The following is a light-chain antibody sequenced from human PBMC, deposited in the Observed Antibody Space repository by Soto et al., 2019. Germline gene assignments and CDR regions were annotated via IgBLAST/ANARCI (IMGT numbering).Light chain of an antibody. CDR3: QLYDVLPDP. CDR1: QSVSIK. CDR2: GAS. J-gene: IGKJ1*01. V-gene: IGKV3D-15*01. Sequence: EIVVTKSSAALSVYKGERATLSCRASQSVSIKLAWYQQKPGQAPRPLIYGASSRATGIPDRFSGSGSGTEFILTICSLQSEDFALYCCQLYDVLPDPFAERTKVDIK.